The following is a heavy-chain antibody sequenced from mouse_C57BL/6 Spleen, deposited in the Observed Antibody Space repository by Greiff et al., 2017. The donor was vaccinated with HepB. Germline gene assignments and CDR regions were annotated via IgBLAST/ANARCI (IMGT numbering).Heavy chain of an antibody. CDR3: ARMIYYDYGFDY. CDR1: GYSITSGYY. Sequence: ESGPGLVKPSQSLSLTCSVTGYSITSGYYWNWIRQFPGNKLEWMGYISYDGSNNYNPSLKNRISITRDTSKNQFFLKLNSVTTEDTATYYCARMIYYDYGFDYWGQGTTLTVSS. CDR2: ISYDGSN. D-gene: IGHD2-4*01. V-gene: IGHV3-6*01. J-gene: IGHJ2*01.